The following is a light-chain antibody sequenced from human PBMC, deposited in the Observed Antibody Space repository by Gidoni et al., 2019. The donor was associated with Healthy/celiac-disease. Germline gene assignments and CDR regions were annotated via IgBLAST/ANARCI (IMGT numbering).Light chain of an antibody. CDR3: QQYYSTPQT. J-gene: IGKJ1*01. CDR1: QSVLYSSNNKNY. Sequence: DIVMTQSPDSLAVSLGESATINCKSSQSVLYSSNNKNYLAWYQQKPGQPPKLLIYWASTRESGVPDRFSGSGSGTDFTLTISSLQAEYVAVYYCQQYYSTPQTFGQGTKVEIK. V-gene: IGKV4-1*01. CDR2: WAS.